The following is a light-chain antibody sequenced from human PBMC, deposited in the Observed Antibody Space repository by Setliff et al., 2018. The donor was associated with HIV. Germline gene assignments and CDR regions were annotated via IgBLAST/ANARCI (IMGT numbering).Light chain of an antibody. CDR2: HVS. CDR1: SNDIASSDY. CDR3: SSSTTDTSDA. V-gene: IGLV2-14*03. J-gene: IGLJ1*01. Sequence: QSVLTQPASVSGSPGQSITISCTGTSNDIASSDYVSWYQQHLGKAPKLIIYHVSHRPSGVSHRFSAFKSGHTASLTISGLQADDEADYYCSSSTTDTSDAFGTGTKVTVL.